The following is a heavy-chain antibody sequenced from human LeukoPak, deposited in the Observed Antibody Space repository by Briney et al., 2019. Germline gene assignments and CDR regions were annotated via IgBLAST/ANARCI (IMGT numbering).Heavy chain of an antibody. D-gene: IGHD2-21*01. CDR3: ITPLPYSAQ. CDR2: IKPKTDGETT. J-gene: IGHJ4*02. CDR1: GLTIGSRY. V-gene: IGHV3-15*07. Sequence: GESLRLSCVASGLTIGSRYMNWVRQAPGKGLEWVGRIKPKTDGETTEYAAPVKDRFSISRDDSKSMMYLQMNSLKTEDTAVYYCITPLPYSAQGGQGTLVTVSS.